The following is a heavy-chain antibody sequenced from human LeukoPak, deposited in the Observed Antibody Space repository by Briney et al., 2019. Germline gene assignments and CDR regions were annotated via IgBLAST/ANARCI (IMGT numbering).Heavy chain of an antibody. D-gene: IGHD1-26*01. Sequence: PSETLSLTCTVSGGSISGYYWSWVRQPPGKGLEWIGYIFYSGSTNYNPSLKSRLTISVDTSKNQFSLKLSSVTAADTAVYYCASTSSGSYPYDDAFDIWGQGTMVTVSS. J-gene: IGHJ3*02. CDR3: ASTSSGSYPYDDAFDI. CDR2: IFYSGST. V-gene: IGHV4-59*08. CDR1: GGSISGYY.